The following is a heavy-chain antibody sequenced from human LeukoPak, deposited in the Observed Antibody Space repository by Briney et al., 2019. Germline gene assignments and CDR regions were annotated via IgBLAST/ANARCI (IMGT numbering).Heavy chain of an antibody. D-gene: IGHD3-22*01. CDR1: GGSISSYY. Sequence: SETLSLTCTVSGGSISSYYWSWIRQPPGKGLEWIGYIYYSGSTNYNPSLKSRVTISVDTSKNQFSLKLSSVTAADTAVYYCARARYDSSGYYDYWGQGTLVTVCS. CDR2: IYYSGST. CDR3: ARARYDSSGYYDY. V-gene: IGHV4-59*01. J-gene: IGHJ4*02.